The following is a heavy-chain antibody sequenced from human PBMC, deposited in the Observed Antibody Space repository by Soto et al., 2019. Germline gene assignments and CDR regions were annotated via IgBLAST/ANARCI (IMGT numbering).Heavy chain of an antibody. Sequence: VASVKVSCKASGYTFTSYGISWVRQAPGQGLEWMGWISAYNGKTNYAQKLQGRVTMTTDTSTSTAYMELWSLRSDDTAVYYCARDKEVTYCGGDCYPPGYWGQGTLVTVSS. D-gene: IGHD2-21*02. CDR3: ARDKEVTYCGGDCYPPGY. CDR1: GYTFTSYG. V-gene: IGHV1-18*04. J-gene: IGHJ4*02. CDR2: ISAYNGKT.